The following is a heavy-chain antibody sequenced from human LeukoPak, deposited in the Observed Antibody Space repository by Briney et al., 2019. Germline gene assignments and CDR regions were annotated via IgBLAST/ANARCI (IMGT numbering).Heavy chain of an antibody. Sequence: PGGSLRLSCAASGFTFSSYSMNWVRQAPGKGLEWVSHISSSSSTIYYAASVKGRFTISRDNAKNSLYLQMNSLRDEDTAVYYCAKDRWELLWGGELDHWGQRPGVTVPT. D-gene: IGHD1-26*01. J-gene: IGHJ4*02. CDR3: AKDRWELLWGGELDH. CDR2: ISSSSSTI. CDR1: GFTFSSYS. V-gene: IGHV3-48*02.